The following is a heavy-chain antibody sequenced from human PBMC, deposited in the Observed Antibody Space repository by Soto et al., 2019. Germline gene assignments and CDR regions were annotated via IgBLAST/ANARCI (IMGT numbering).Heavy chain of an antibody. CDR2: IKPDGSEK. CDR3: ARSITTLGVVTISDDNWFDP. Sequence: VGSLRLSCEASGLTFSSYWMTWVRQAPGKGLEWVADIKPDGSEKYYVDSVEGRFTISRDNAKNSIYLEMNSLRVEDTAVYYCARSITTLGVVTISDDNWFDPWGQGTPVTVSS. V-gene: IGHV3-7*03. CDR1: GLTFSSYW. J-gene: IGHJ5*02. D-gene: IGHD3-3*01.